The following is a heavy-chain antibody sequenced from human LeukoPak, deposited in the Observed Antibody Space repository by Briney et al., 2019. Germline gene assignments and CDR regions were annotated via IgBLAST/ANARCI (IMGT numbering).Heavy chain of an antibody. CDR1: GGSISSGGYY. V-gene: IGHV4-31*03. D-gene: IGHD2-8*02. CDR2: IYYSGST. Sequence: SQTLPLTCTVSGGSISSGGYYWSWIRQHPGKGLEWIGYIYYSGSTYYNPSLKSRVTMSVDTSKNQFSLKLSSVTAADTAVYYCARDWSKDGDSWWFDPWGQGTLVTVSS. CDR3: ARDWSKDGDSWWFDP. J-gene: IGHJ5*02.